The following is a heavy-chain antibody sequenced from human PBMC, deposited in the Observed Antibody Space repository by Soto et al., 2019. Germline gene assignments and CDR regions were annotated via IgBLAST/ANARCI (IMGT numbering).Heavy chain of an antibody. CDR1: GFTFSSYA. D-gene: IGHD1-20*01. Sequence: GGSLRLSCAASGFTFSSYAMSWVRQAPGKGPEWVSAISGSGGSTYYADSVKGRFTISRDNSKNTLYLQMNSLRAEDTAVYYCAKDLLYNWNEGGNYFDYWGQGTLVTVSS. V-gene: IGHV3-23*01. J-gene: IGHJ4*02. CDR3: AKDLLYNWNEGGNYFDY. CDR2: ISGSGGST.